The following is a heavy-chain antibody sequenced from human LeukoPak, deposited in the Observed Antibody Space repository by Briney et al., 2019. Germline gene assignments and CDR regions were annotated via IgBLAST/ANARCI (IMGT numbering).Heavy chain of an antibody. D-gene: IGHD3-22*01. V-gene: IGHV3-23*01. J-gene: IGHJ4*02. CDR3: AKSRSIITPYYFDY. Sequence: GGSLRLSCAASGFTFSSYSMNWVRQAPGKGLEWVSDISGSDGSTYYADSVKGRFTISRDNSKNTLYLQMNSLRAEDTAVYYCAKSRSIITPYYFDYWGQGTLVTVSS. CDR1: GFTFSSYS. CDR2: ISGSDGST.